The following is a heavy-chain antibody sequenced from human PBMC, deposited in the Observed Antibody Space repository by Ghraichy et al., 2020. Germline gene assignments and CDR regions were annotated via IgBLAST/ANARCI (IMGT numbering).Heavy chain of an antibody. CDR2: IKADGSHI. CDR1: GFPFSSSC. D-gene: IGHD3-10*01. J-gene: IGHJ5*02. CDR3: ARDRGRNVLDL. Sequence: GGSLRLSCAASGFPFSSSCMTWVRQAPGKGLEWVASIKADGSHIYSADSVKGRFTFYKDNGKNSLVLQVSSLRAEATAVYYCARDRGRNVLDLWGQGAPVTGSS. V-gene: IGHV3-7*01.